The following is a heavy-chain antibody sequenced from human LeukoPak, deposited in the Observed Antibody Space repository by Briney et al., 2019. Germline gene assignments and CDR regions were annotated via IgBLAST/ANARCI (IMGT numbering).Heavy chain of an antibody. J-gene: IGHJ4*02. V-gene: IGHV3-23*01. CDR3: ANRGNTVTTLDY. Sequence: GSLRLSCAASRFTFSNYAMSWVRQAPGKGLDWVSGISGNGGTTYYADSVKGRFTISRDNSKNTLYLQMNSLRAEDTAVYYCANRGNTVTTLDYWGQGTLVTVSS. CDR2: ISGNGGTT. D-gene: IGHD4-17*01. CDR1: RFTFSNYA.